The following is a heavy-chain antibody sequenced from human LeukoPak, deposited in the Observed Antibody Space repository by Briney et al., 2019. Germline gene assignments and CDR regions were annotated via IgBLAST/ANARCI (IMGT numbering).Heavy chain of an antibody. D-gene: IGHD3-3*01. J-gene: IGHJ4*02. CDR2: INPNSGGT. Sequence: ASVKVSCKASGYTFTGYYMHWVRQAPGQGLEGMGWINPNSGGTNYAQKFQGRVTMTRDTSISTAYMELSRLRSDDTAVYYCARGVRFLEWLWFDYWGQGTLVTVSS. V-gene: IGHV1-2*02. CDR1: GYTFTGYY. CDR3: ARGVRFLEWLWFDY.